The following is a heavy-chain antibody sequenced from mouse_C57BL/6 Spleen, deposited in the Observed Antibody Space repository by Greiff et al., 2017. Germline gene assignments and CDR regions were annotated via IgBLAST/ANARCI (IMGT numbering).Heavy chain of an antibody. V-gene: IGHV1-26*01. CDR1: GYTFTDYY. J-gene: IGHJ2*01. CDR3: ASYGYDGERD. D-gene: IGHD2-2*01. CDR2: INPNNGGT. Sequence: EVQLKQSGPELVKPGASVKISCKASGYTFTDYYMNWVKQSHGKSLEWIGDINPNNGGTSYNQKFKGKATLTVDKSSSTAYMELRSLTSEDSAVYYCASYGYDGERDWGQGTTLTVSS.